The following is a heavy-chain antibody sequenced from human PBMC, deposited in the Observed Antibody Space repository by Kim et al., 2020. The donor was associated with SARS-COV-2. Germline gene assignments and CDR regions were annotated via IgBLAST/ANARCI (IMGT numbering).Heavy chain of an antibody. CDR3: PREGIKQWLARVDYYYYGMDV. J-gene: IGHJ6*01. V-gene: IGHV1-18*04. D-gene: IGHD6-19*01. CDR2: ISAYNGNT. CDR1: GYTFTSYG. Sequence: ASVKVSCKASGYTFTSYGISWVRQAPGQGLEWMGWISAYNGNTNYAQKLQGRVTMTTDTSTSTAYMELRSLRSDDTAVYYCPREGIKQWLARVDYYYYGMDVWGQGTTVTVSS.